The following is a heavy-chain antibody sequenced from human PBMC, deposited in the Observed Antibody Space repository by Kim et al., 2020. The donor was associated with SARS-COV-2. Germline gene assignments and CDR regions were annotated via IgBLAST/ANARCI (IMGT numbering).Heavy chain of an antibody. V-gene: IGHV1-69*13. Sequence: SVKVSCKASGGTFSSYAISWVRQAPGQGLEWMGGIIPIFGTANYAQKFQGRVTITADESTSTAYMELSSLRSEDTAVYYCARGAIKGPKVWLRAKSEMATIRDYYYYYMDVWGKGTTVTVSS. D-gene: IGHD5-12*01. CDR3: ARGAIKGPKVWLRAKSEMATIRDYYYYYMDV. CDR2: IIPIFGTA. J-gene: IGHJ6*03. CDR1: GGTFSSYA.